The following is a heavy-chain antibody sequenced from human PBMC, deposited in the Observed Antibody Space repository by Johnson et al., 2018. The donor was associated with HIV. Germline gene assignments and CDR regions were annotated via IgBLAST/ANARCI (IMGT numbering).Heavy chain of an antibody. CDR1: GFTFSTYG. CDR2: IRYDGKDK. CDR3: TTDQLQQLVHDAFDI. J-gene: IGHJ3*02. D-gene: IGHD6-13*01. V-gene: IGHV3-30*02. Sequence: QVKLVESGGGVVQPGGSLRLSCAASGFTFSTYGIHWVRQAPGKGLEWVSFIRYDGKDKYYADSVKGRFTISRDNSKNTLYLQMNSLKTEDTAVYYCTTDQLQQLVHDAFDIWGQGTMVTVSS.